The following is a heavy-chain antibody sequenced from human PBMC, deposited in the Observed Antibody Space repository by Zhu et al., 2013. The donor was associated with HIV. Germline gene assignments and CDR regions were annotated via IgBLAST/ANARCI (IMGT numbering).Heavy chain of an antibody. CDR2: IIPIFGTA. Sequence: QVQLVQSGAEVKKPGSSVKVSCKASGGTFSSYAISWVRQAPGQGLEWMGGIIPIFGTANYAQKFQGRVTMTTDTSTSTAYMELRSLRSDDTAVYYCARAAEMYALDYFDYWGQGTLVTVSS. J-gene: IGHJ4*02. V-gene: IGHV1-69*05. CDR1: GGTFSSYA. CDR3: ARAAEMYALDYFDY. D-gene: IGHD2-8*01.